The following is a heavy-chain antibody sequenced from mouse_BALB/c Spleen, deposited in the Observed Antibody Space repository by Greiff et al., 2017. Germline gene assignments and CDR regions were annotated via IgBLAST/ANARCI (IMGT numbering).Heavy chain of an antibody. Sequence: EVKLMESGGGLVKPGGSLKLSCAASGFTFSSYAMSWVRQTPEKRLEWVASISSGGSTYYPDSVKGRFTISRDNARNILYLQMSSLRSEDTAMYYGARGINTATYYFDYWGQGTTLTVSS. V-gene: IGHV5-6-5*01. D-gene: IGHD1-2*01. CDR3: ARGINTATYYFDY. CDR1: GFTFSSYA. J-gene: IGHJ2*01. CDR2: ISSGGST.